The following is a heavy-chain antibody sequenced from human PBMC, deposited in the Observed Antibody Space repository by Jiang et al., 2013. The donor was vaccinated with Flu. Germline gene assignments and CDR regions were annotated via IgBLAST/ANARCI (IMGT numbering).Heavy chain of an antibody. CDR2: INHSGST. J-gene: IGHJ5*02. D-gene: IGHD3-22*01. CDR3: ARIPYSYDSSGYYRTPNWFDP. V-gene: IGHV4-34*01. Sequence: LLKPSETLSLTCAVYGGSFSGYYWSWIRQPPGKGLEWIGEINHSGSTNYNPPLKSRVTISVDTSKNQFSLKLSSVTAADTAVYYCARIPYSYDSSGYYRTPNWFDPWGQGTLVTVSS. CDR1: GGSFSGYY.